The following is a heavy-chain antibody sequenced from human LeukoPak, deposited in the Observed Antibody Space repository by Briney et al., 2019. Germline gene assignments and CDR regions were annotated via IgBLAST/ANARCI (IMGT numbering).Heavy chain of an antibody. CDR3: ARVRHYYGSGSYTTFDY. CDR1: GDSVSSNSAA. D-gene: IGHD3-10*01. J-gene: IGHJ4*02. CDR2: TYYRSKWYN. V-gene: IGHV6-1*01. Sequence: SQTLPLTCAISGDSVSSNSAAWNWIRQSPSRGLEWLGRTYYRSKWYNGYAVSVKSRITINPDTSKNQFSLQLNSVTPEDTAVYYCARVRHYYGSGSYTTFDYWGQGTLVTVSS.